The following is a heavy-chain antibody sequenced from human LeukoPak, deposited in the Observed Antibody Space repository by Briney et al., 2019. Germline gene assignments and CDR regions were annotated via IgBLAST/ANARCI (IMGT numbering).Heavy chain of an antibody. CDR2: ISGSGGST. J-gene: IGHJ4*02. V-gene: IGHV3-23*01. CDR1: GFTFSSYA. Sequence: PGGSLRLSCAASGFTFSSYAMSWVRQAPGKGLEWVSAISGSGGSTYYADSVKGRFTISRDNSKNTLYLQMNSLRAEDTAVYYCAKVRFTRYSSSWYREEGLDYWGQGTLVTVSS. CDR3: AKVRFTRYSSSWYREEGLDY. D-gene: IGHD6-13*01.